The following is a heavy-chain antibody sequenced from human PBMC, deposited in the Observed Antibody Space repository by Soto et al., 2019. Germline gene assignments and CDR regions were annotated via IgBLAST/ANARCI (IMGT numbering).Heavy chain of an antibody. CDR2: ISSSSSYI. V-gene: IGHV3-21*01. CDR3: ASGGGYCSSTSCRYFDY. D-gene: IGHD2-2*01. CDR1: GFTFSSYS. Sequence: EVQLVESGGGLVKPGGSLRLSCAASGFTFSSYSMNWVRQAPGKGLEWVSSISSSSSYIYYADSVKGRFTISRDNAKNSLYLQMNSLRAEDTAVYYCASGGGYCSSTSCRYFDYWGQGTLVTVSS. J-gene: IGHJ4*02.